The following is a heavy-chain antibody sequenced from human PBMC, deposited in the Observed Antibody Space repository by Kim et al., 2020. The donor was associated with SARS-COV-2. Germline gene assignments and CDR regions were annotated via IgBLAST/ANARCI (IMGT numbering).Heavy chain of an antibody. V-gene: IGHV1-69*13. CDR2: IIPIFGTA. Sequence: SVKVSCKASGGTFSSYAISWVRQAPGQGLEWMGGIIPIFGTANYAQKFQGRVTITADESTSTAYMELSSLRSEDTAVYYCARGGTIFGATNWGRDKYNWFDPWGQGTLVTVSS. D-gene: IGHD3-3*01. J-gene: IGHJ5*02. CDR3: ARGGTIFGATNWGRDKYNWFDP. CDR1: GGTFSSYA.